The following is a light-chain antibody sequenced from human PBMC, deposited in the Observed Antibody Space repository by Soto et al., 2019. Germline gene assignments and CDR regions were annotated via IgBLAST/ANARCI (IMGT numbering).Light chain of an antibody. CDR3: LQDSSHSWT. CDR2: DAS. J-gene: IGKJ1*01. CDR1: RGFSDW. Sequence: DIQMTQSPSTLSPSVGDRVTITCRASRGFSDWLAWYQQKPGKAPKLLIFDASSLKSGVPSRFSGSGSGTEFTLTVSGLQPDDVATYYCLQDSSHSWTFGQGTKVEIK. V-gene: IGKV1-5*01.